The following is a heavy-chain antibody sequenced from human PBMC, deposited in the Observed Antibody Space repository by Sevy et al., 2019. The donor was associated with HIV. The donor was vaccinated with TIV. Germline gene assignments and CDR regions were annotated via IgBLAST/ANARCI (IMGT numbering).Heavy chain of an antibody. CDR1: GYIFISNN. CDR3: ARDHAQHWGLDY. V-gene: IGHV1-46*01. D-gene: IGHD7-27*01. Sequence: ASVKVSCKTSGYIFISNNMHWVRQAPGQGLEWMGIINPKGGSISYTQRFQGRVTLTRDAFTNTVYMELTNLTSDDTAVYYCARDHAQHWGLDYWGQGTLVTVSS. J-gene: IGHJ4*02. CDR2: INPKGGSI.